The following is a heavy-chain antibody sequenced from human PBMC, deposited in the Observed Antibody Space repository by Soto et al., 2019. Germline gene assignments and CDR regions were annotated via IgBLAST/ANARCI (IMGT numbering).Heavy chain of an antibody. CDR1: GFTFSSSW. CDR2: MSYYGSDI. CDR3: AKGFYDISCYVIDY. J-gene: IGHJ4*02. V-gene: IGHV3-30*18. D-gene: IGHD3-22*01. Sequence: GGSLRLSCAASGFTFSSSWMTWVRQAPGRGLEWVAVMSYYGSDIHYADSVKGRFTISRDNSKNTLFLQMNSLRTEDTAVYYCAKGFYDISCYVIDYWGQGTLVTVSS.